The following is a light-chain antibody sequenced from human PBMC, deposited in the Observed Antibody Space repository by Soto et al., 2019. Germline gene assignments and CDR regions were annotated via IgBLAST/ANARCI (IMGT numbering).Light chain of an antibody. CDR1: QSVSSNY. CDR3: QQYGGSPGT. V-gene: IGKV3-20*01. Sequence: EIVLTQSPATLSLSPGERATLSCRASQSVSSNYLAWYQQKPGQAPRLLIYGASSRATGIPDRFSGSGSGTDFTLTISILEPEDFAVYYCQQYGGSPGTFGQGTKVDIK. CDR2: GAS. J-gene: IGKJ1*01.